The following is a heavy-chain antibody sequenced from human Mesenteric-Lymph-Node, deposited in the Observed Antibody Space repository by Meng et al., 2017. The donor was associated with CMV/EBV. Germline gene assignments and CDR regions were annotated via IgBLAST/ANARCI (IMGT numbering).Heavy chain of an antibody. J-gene: IGHJ4*02. Sequence: QVQLQQCGAGRLKPSETLSLTCAVYGGSFSGYYWSWLRQPPGKGLEWIGEINHSGVPNYNPSLKSRVTISLDRSKNQFSLKLSSVTAEDTAVYYCARGSDIPVNNYWGQGTLVTVSS. V-gene: IGHV4-34*01. CDR3: ARGSDIPVNNY. CDR1: GGSFSGYY. D-gene: IGHD2-15*01. CDR2: INHSGVP.